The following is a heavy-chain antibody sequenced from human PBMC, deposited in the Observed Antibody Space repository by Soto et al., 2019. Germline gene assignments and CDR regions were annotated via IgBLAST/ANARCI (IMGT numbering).Heavy chain of an antibody. J-gene: IGHJ4*02. V-gene: IGHV4-59*01. CDR3: ARTFPYDSSGYYSQYYFDY. CDR2: IYYSGST. CDR1: GGSIIRYY. Sequence: SETLSLTCTVSGGSIIRYYWSWIRQPPGKGLEWIGYIYYSGSTNYNPSLKSRVTISVDTSKNQFSLKLSSVTAADTAVYYCARTFPYDSSGYYSQYYFDYWGQGTLVTVSS. D-gene: IGHD3-22*01.